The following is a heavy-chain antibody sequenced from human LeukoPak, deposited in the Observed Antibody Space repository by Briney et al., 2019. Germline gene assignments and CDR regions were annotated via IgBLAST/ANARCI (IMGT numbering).Heavy chain of an antibody. CDR3: ARLSSLAFDI. CDR2: ILHNGDST. V-gene: IGHV3-23*01. CDR1: GFTCSTYV. J-gene: IGHJ3*02. D-gene: IGHD3-16*02. Sequence: PGGSLRLSCAASGFTCSTYVMSWVRQAPGKGLEWLSLILHNGDSTYYADSVKGRFTISRDNSKNTLYLQMNSLRAEDTAVYYCARLSSLAFDIWGQGTMVTVSS.